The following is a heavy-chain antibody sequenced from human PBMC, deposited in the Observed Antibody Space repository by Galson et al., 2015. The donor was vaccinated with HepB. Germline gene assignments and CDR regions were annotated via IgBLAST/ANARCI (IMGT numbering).Heavy chain of an antibody. J-gene: IGHJ3*02. CDR2: INPSGGST. D-gene: IGHD1-26*01. V-gene: IGHV1-46*01. CDR3: ARERRGSPSGNAFDI. CDR1: GYTFTSYY. Sequence: SVKVSCKASGYTFTSYYMHWVRQAPGQGLEWMGIINPSGGSTSYAQKFQGRVTMTRDTSTSTVYMELSSLRSEDTAVYYCARERRGSPSGNAFDIWGQGTMVTVSS.